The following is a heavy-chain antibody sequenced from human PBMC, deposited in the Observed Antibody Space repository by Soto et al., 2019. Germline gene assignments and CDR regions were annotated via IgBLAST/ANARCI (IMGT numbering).Heavy chain of an antibody. CDR2: IIPIFNMT. D-gene: IGHD1-1*01. CDR1: GGTFSSFA. Sequence: QVQLVQSGAELKKPGSSVKVSCKASGGTFSSFAISWVRQAPGQGLEWMGGIIPIFNMTNYAQKFQGKVTISAAEFTSNAYMEMSSLRSEDTAVFYCARSIGPRYPLVYNYYYGMDVWGQGTTVTVSS. J-gene: IGHJ6*02. CDR3: ARSIGPRYPLVYNYYYGMDV. V-gene: IGHV1-69*12.